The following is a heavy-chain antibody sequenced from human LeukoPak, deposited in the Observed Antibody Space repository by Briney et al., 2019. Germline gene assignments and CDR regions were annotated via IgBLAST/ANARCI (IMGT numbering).Heavy chain of an antibody. V-gene: IGHV3-23*01. J-gene: IGHJ4*02. CDR3: AKDGGSNFVRGYFDY. CDR1: GFTFSSYA. CDR2: IGNSGRST. D-gene: IGHD3-10*01. Sequence: GGSLRLSCTASGFTFSSYAMSWVRLAPGKGLEWVSGIGNSGRSTYYADSVQGRFTISRDNSKNTLYLQMDSLRVEDTALYYCAKDGGSNFVRGYFDYWGQGALVTVSS.